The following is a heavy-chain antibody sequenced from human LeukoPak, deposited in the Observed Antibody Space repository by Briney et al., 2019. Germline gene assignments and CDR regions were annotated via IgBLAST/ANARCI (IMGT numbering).Heavy chain of an antibody. D-gene: IGHD3-9*01. V-gene: IGHV3-21*01. CDR1: GFTFSSYS. CDR2: ISSSSSYI. Sequence: PGGSLRLSCAASGFTFSSYSMNWVRQAPGKGLEWVSSISSSSSYIYYADSVKGRFTISRDNAKNSLYLQMNSLRAEDTAVYYCARVTSPYYDILIVDFDYWGQGTLVAVSS. J-gene: IGHJ4*02. CDR3: ARVTSPYYDILIVDFDY.